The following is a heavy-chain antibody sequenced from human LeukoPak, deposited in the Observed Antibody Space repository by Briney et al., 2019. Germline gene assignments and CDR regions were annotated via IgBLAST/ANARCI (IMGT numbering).Heavy chain of an antibody. CDR3: ASVTQSYSSGWYQKVGVSNDY. J-gene: IGHJ4*02. Sequence: SETMSLTCAVYGGSLSGYYWSWIRQPPGKGLEWIGEINHSGSTNYNPSLKSRVTISVDTSKDQFSLKLSSVTAADTAVYYCASVTQSYSSGWYQKVGVSNDYWGQGTLVTVSS. D-gene: IGHD6-19*01. CDR1: GGSLSGYY. V-gene: IGHV4-34*01. CDR2: INHSGST.